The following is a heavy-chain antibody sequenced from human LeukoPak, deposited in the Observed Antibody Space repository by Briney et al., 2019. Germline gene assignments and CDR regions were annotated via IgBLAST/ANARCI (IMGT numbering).Heavy chain of an antibody. Sequence: PGRSLRLSCAASGFTFSSHGMHWVRQAPGKGLEWVAVISYDGSDKYYADSVKGRFTISRDNSKNTLYLQMNSLRAEDTAVYYCAKRRTVDTAMATHYYGMDVWGQGTTVTVSS. J-gene: IGHJ6*02. CDR2: ISYDGSDK. V-gene: IGHV3-30*18. CDR1: GFTFSSHG. CDR3: AKRRTVDTAMATHYYGMDV. D-gene: IGHD5-18*01.